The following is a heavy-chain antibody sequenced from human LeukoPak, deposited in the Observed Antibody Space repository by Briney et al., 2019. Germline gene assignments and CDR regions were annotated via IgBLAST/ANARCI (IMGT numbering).Heavy chain of an antibody. CDR1: GGSVSSGTYY. V-gene: IGHV4-61*01. Sequence: SETLSLTCTVSGGSVSSGTYYWSWIRQPPGKGLEWIGYISYSGSTNYNPSLKSRATVSVDTSKNQFSLKLSSVTAADTAVYYCARAAGGNLPSDYWGQGTLVTVSS. D-gene: IGHD4-23*01. CDR3: ARAAGGNLPSDY. J-gene: IGHJ4*02. CDR2: ISYSGST.